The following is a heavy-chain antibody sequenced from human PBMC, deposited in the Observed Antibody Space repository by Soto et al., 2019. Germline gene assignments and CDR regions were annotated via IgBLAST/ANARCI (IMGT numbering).Heavy chain of an antibody. CDR2: IYYSGST. V-gene: IGHV4-59*08. J-gene: IGHJ4*02. Sequence: ASETLSLTCPVSGGSISSYYWSWIRQPPGKGLEWIGYIYYSGSTNYNPSLKSRVTISVDTSKNQFSLKLSSVTAADTAVYYCARRRGYTYGEFDYWGQGTLVTVSS. D-gene: IGHD5-18*01. CDR3: ARRRGYTYGEFDY. CDR1: GGSISSYY.